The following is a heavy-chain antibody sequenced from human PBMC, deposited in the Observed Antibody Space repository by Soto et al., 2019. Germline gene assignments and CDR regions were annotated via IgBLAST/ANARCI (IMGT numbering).Heavy chain of an antibody. D-gene: IGHD4-17*01. J-gene: IGHJ5*02. CDR1: RCSITTSGVG. V-gene: IGHV2-5*02. Sequence: CRTHVNPAETRTRTDTVCRCSITTSGVGVGWIRQPPGKALEWLALIYWDDDKRYSPSLKSRLTITKDTSKNQVVLTMTNMDPADTATYFCAHRTTTVTSWFDPWGQGTLVTDSS. CDR2: IYWDDDK. CDR3: AHRTTTVTSWFDP.